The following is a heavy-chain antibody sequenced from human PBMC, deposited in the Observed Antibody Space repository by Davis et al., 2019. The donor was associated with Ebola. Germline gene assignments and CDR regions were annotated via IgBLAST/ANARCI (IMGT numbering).Heavy chain of an antibody. Sequence: GGSLRLSCAASGFTFSSYSMNWVRQAPGKGLEWVSYISSSSSTIYYTDSVKGRFTISRDNAKNSLYLQMNSLRDEDTAVYYCARDLIPIFSVHKFDPWGQGTLVTVSS. J-gene: IGHJ5*02. CDR3: ARDLIPIFSVHKFDP. D-gene: IGHD3-9*01. CDR1: GFTFSSYS. V-gene: IGHV3-48*02. CDR2: ISSSSSTI.